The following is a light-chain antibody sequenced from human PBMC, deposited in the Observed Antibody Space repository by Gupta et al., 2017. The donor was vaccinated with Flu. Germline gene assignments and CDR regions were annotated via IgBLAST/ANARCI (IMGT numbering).Light chain of an antibody. CDR3: RQATHWPPMT. Sequence: DCVMTQSPLSLPVPLGQPASISCRSSQSLVYSDGNNYLNWFQQRPGQSPRRLIYKVSNRDAGGPDRFSGSGGGTDXPMKISXGEEEDVGGYYCRQATHWPPMTFGXGTKVEIK. J-gene: IGKJ1*01. CDR2: KVS. CDR1: QSLVYSDGNNY. V-gene: IGKV2-30*01.